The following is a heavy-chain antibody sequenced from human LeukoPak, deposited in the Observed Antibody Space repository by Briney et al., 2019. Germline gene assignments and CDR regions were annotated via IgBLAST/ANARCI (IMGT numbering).Heavy chain of an antibody. D-gene: IGHD3-3*01. J-gene: IGHJ5*02. Sequence: GGSLRLSCAASGFTFSGCGMHWVRQAPGKGLNWVAFIRYDGSNKYYADSVKGRFTISRDNSKNTLYLQMNSLRAEDTAVYYCAKGYWSGYSFDNWFDPWGQGTLVTVSS. CDR3: AKGYWSGYSFDNWFDP. CDR1: GFTFSGCG. V-gene: IGHV3-30*02. CDR2: IRYDGSNK.